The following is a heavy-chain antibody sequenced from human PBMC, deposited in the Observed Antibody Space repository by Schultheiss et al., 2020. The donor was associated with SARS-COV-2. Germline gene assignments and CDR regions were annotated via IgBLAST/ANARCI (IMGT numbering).Heavy chain of an antibody. J-gene: IGHJ4*02. CDR1: GYTFTGYY. Sequence: ASVKVSCKASGYTFTGYYMHWVRQAPGQGLEWMGWINPNSGGTNYAQKFQGRVTMTRDTSISTAYMELSRLRSDDTAVYYCARPRDGITGTTAFLVGYYFDYWGQGTLVTVSS. CDR2: INPNSGGT. D-gene: IGHD1-7*01. CDR3: ARPRDGITGTTAFLVGYYFDY. V-gene: IGHV1-2*02.